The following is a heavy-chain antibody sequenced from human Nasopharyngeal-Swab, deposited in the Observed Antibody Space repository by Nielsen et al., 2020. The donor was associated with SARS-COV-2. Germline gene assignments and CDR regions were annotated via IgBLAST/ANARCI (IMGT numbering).Heavy chain of an antibody. J-gene: IGHJ2*01. CDR3: ARDRYCSGGSCFDWYFDF. CDR1: GGPISRYS. CDR2: IYYSGST. D-gene: IGHD2-15*01. V-gene: IGHV4-59*01. Sequence: SETLSLTCTVSGGPISRYSWSWIRQPPGKGLEWIGYIYYSGSTYYNPSLKSRVTISVDTSKNQFSLKLNSLTAADTAVYYCARDRYCSGGSCFDWYFDFWGRGTLVTVSS.